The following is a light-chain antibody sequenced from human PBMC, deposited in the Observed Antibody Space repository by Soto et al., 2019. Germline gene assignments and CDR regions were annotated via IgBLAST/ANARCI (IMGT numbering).Light chain of an antibody. CDR1: QSISSW. J-gene: IGKJ2*01. CDR3: QQYHDSSPT. V-gene: IGKV1-5*03. CDR2: KAS. Sequence: DIQMTQSPSTLSASGGDRVTITCRASQSISSWLAWYQQKPGKAPKLLIYKASSLESGGPSRFSGSGSGTEFTLTISSLQPDDFATYYCQQYHDSSPTFGQGTKLEIK.